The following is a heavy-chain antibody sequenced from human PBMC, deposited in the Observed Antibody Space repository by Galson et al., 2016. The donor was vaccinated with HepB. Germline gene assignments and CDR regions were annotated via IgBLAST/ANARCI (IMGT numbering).Heavy chain of an antibody. J-gene: IGHJ3*01. Sequence: SLRLSCAASRLTFSSSWMTWVRQAPGTGPDWVANINQGGRQTLYADSVKGPFTISRDNAKNSLYLQMHSLRPEDTAVYYCARDLSPSYADNWYDALDLWGQGTLVTVSS. CDR3: ARDLSPSYADNWYDALDL. CDR1: RLTFSSSW. CDR2: INQGGRQT. V-gene: IGHV3-7*04. D-gene: IGHD2-2*01.